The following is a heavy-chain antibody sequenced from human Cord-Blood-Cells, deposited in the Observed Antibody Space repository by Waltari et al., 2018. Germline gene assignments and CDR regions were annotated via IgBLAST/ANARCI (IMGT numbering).Heavy chain of an antibody. J-gene: IGHJ4*02. D-gene: IGHD1-26*01. CDR1: GFTFSSYS. CDR2: ISSSSSYI. Sequence: EVQLVESGGGLVKPGGSLRLSCAASGFTFSSYSMTWVRQAPGKGLEWVSSISSSSSYIYYADSVKGRFTISRDNAKNSLYLQMNSLRAEDTAVYYCARDAELRYFDYWGQGTLVTVSS. V-gene: IGHV3-21*01. CDR3: ARDAELRYFDY.